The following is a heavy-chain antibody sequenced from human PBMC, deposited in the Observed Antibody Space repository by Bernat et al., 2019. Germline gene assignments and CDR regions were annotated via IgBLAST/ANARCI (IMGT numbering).Heavy chain of an antibody. V-gene: IGHV4-39*01. CDR3: ARHSSLVVASTNWFDP. CDR2: VYYSGST. Sequence: QLQLQESGPGLGEPSETLSLTCTVSGGSISSYSYYWAWMRQPPGKGLEWIGSVYYSGSTYYNPSLKSRVTISVDTPENQFSLKLRSVTATDTAVYYCARHSSLVVASTNWFDPWGQGTLVTVSS. J-gene: IGHJ5*02. CDR1: GGSISSYSYY. D-gene: IGHD2-15*01.